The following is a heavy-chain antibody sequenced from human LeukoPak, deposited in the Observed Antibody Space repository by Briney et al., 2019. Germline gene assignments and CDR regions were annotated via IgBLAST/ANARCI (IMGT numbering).Heavy chain of an antibody. CDR2: ISSSSSYI. V-gene: IGHV3-21*01. CDR3: ARAWHANDY. CDR1: GFTFDDYA. Sequence: GRSLRLSCAVSGFTFDDYAMHWVRQAPGKGLEWVSSISSSSSYIYYADSVKGRFTISRDNAKNSLYLQMNSLRAEDTAVYYCARAWHANDYWGQGTLVTVSS. J-gene: IGHJ4*02.